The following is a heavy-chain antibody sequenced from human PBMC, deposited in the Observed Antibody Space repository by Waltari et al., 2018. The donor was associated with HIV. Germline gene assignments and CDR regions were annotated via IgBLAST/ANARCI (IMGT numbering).Heavy chain of an antibody. CDR1: GYTFISSY. V-gene: IGHV1-46*01. J-gene: IGHJ4*02. Sequence: QVQLVQSGAEVKKPGASVKVSCKASGYTFISSYMHWVRQAHGQGLEWMGIINPSGNSTSYVQKFQGRLTMTRDTSTSTVYMELSSLRSEDTAVYYCARAPCSGGSCRLFDYWGQGTLVTVSS. D-gene: IGHD2-15*01. CDR2: INPSGNST. CDR3: ARAPCSGGSCRLFDY.